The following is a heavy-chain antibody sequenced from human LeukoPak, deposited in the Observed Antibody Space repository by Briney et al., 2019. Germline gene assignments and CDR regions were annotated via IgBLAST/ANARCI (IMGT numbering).Heavy chain of an antibody. CDR3: ARVRQQLVDY. CDR2: INPSGGST. Sequence: ASVKVSCKASGYTLTSYYMHWVRQAPGQGLEWMGVINPSGGSTSYAQNFQGRVTMTRDTSTSTVYMELSSLRSEDAAVYYCARVRQQLVDYWGQGTLVTVSS. D-gene: IGHD6-13*01. CDR1: GYTLTSYY. J-gene: IGHJ4*02. V-gene: IGHV1-46*01.